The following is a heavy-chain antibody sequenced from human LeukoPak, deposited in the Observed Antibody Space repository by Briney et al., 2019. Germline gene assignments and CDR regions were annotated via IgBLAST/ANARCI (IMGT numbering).Heavy chain of an antibody. CDR3: AKSAGGKTASFDY. D-gene: IGHD1-26*01. J-gene: IGHJ4*02. CDR2: FNPSGGST. V-gene: IGHV1-46*01. Sequence: GASVEVSCKASGYTFTSYYMHWVRQAPGQGLEWMGIFNPSGGSTSYAQKFQGRVTMTRDTSTSTVYMELSSLRSEDTAVYYCAKSAGGKTASFDYWGQGTLVTVSS. CDR1: GYTFTSYY.